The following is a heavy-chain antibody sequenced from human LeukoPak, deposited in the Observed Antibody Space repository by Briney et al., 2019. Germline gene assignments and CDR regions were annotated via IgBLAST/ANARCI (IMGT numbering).Heavy chain of an antibody. D-gene: IGHD5-12*01. CDR2: IRYDGSNK. V-gene: IGHV3-30*02. J-gene: IGHJ4*02. CDR1: GFTFNNYG. Sequence: GGSLRLSCAASGFTFNNYGMHWVRQAPGKGLEWVAFIRYDGSNKYYADSVKGRFTISRDNSKNTLYLQMNSLRAEDTAVYYCAKYDFRSHIVATGRGLLSYWGQGTLVTVSS. CDR3: AKYDFRSHIVATGRGLLSY.